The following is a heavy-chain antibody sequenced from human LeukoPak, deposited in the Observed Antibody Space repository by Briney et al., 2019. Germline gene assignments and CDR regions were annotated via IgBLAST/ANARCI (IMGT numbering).Heavy chain of an antibody. CDR2: TSHDENNK. J-gene: IGHJ4*02. D-gene: IGHD3-10*01. CDR1: GYTFSSYG. V-gene: IGHV3-30*19. CDR3: AKDVFGGIDY. Sequence: GGSLRLSCAASGYTFSSYGMHWVCQAPGKGLEWVAVTSHDENNKYYADSVKGRFTISRDNSKNTLYLQMNSLRTEDTAVYYCAKDVFGGIDYWGQGTLVTVSS.